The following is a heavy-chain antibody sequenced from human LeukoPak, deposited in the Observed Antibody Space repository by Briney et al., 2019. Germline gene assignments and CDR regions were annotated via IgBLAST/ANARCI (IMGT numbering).Heavy chain of an antibody. CDR1: GGTFSSYA. Sequence: ASVKVSCKASGGTFSSYAISWVRQAPGRGLEWMGGIIPIFGTANYAQKFQGRVTITADESTSTAYMELSSLRSEDTAVYYCARGTRRGIAAAGAIFDYWGQGTLVTVSS. CDR2: IIPIFGTA. V-gene: IGHV1-69*01. J-gene: IGHJ4*02. D-gene: IGHD6-13*01. CDR3: ARGTRRGIAAAGAIFDY.